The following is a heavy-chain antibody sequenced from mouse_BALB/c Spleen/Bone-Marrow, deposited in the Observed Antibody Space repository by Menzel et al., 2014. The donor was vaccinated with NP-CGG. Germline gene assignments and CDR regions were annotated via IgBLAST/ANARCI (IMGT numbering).Heavy chain of an antibody. D-gene: IGHD2-1*01. CDR2: SSGGSYT. CDR3: TRDGKGNYDYAMDY. J-gene: IGHJ4*01. Sequence: SSGGSYTYYPDSVKGRFTISRDNAKNTLYLQMSSLKSEDTAMYYCTRDGKGNYDYAMDYWGQGTSVTVSS. V-gene: IGHV5-6-4*01.